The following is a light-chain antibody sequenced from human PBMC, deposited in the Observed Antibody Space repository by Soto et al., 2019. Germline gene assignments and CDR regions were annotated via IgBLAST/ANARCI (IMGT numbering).Light chain of an antibody. CDR2: EVT. V-gene: IGLV2-18*02. CDR1: SSDIGSYDR. J-gene: IGLJ1*01. Sequence: QSALTHPPSVSGFPGQAVPISCTGTSSDIGSYDRVSWYQQPPGTAPRLMIYEVTNRPSGVPDRFSGSKSGNTASLTISGLQPEDETDYYCTSFTTSKTYIFVTGTKVTVL. CDR3: TSFTTSKTYI.